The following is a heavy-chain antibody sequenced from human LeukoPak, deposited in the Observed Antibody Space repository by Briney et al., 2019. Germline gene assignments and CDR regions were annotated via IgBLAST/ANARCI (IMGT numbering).Heavy chain of an antibody. J-gene: IGHJ4*02. V-gene: IGHV3-73*01. CDR1: GFTFSGSA. CDR3: AKSGQLWLSSHDY. Sequence: GGSLRLSCAASGFTFSGSAMHWVRQASGKGLEWVGRIRSKANSYATAYAASVKGRFTISRDDSKNTAYLQMNSLKTEDTAVYYCAKSGQLWLSSHDYWGQGTLVTVSS. D-gene: IGHD3-10*01. CDR2: IRSKANSYAT.